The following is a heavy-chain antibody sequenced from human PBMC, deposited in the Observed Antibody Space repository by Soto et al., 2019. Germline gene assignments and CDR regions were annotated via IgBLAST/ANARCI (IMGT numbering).Heavy chain of an antibody. CDR3: ARDGIGGTVFRGYLDY. CDR2: IRFDGSNE. D-gene: IGHD1-7*01. V-gene: IGHV3-33*01. Sequence: GGSLRLSCAVPGGIFYGYGMHWVRQAPGKGLEWVAIIRFDGSNEEYADSVKGRFTISRDNSKNTLYLQMNTLGAEDTAVYYCARDGIGGTVFRGYLDYWGRGTVVTVSS. CDR1: GGIFYGYG. J-gene: IGHJ4*02.